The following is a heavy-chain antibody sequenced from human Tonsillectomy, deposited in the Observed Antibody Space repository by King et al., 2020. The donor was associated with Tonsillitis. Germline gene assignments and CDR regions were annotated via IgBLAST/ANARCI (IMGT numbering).Heavy chain of an antibody. Sequence: VQLQQSGPGQVKPSQTLSITCAISGDSVSSNSAAWNWIRQSPSRGLEWLGRTFYRSKWYNDYAVSVKSRISINPDTSKNQFSLQLSSVTPEDTAVYYCARGSLIHDYFDYWGQGTLVTVSS. CDR1: GDSVSSNSAA. CDR2: TFYRSKWYN. CDR3: ARGSLIHDYFDY. V-gene: IGHV6-1*01. J-gene: IGHJ4*02.